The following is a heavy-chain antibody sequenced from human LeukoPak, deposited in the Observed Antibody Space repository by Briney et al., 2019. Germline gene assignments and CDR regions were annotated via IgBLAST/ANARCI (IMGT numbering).Heavy chain of an antibody. Sequence: SETLSLTCAVYGGSFSGYYWSWIRQPPGKGLEWIGEINHSGSTNYNPSLKSRVTISVDTSKNQFSLKLSSVTAADTAVYFCAKSADDSYFSYWGQGTLVTVSS. D-gene: IGHD2-21*02. CDR3: AKSADDSYFSY. CDR1: GGSFSGYY. J-gene: IGHJ4*02. CDR2: INHSGST. V-gene: IGHV4-34*01.